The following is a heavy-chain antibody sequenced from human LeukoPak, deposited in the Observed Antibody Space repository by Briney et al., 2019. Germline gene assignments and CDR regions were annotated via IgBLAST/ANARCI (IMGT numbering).Heavy chain of an antibody. V-gene: IGHV4-30-4*01. CDR2: IYYSGST. J-gene: IGHJ4*02. CDR3: ATERGDGGVDY. Sequence: SQTLSLTCTVSGVSISSGDYYWSWIRQPPGKGLEWIGYIYYSGSTYYNPSLKSRVTISVDTSKNQFSLKLSSVTAADTAVYYCATERGDGGVDYWGQGTLVTVSS. D-gene: IGHD4-23*01. CDR1: GVSISSGDYY.